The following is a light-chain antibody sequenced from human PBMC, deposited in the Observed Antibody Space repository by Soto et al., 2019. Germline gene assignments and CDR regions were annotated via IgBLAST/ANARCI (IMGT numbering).Light chain of an antibody. CDR2: EVT. J-gene: IGLJ3*02. CDR3: CSYAASNNFYFV. Sequence: QSVLTQPPSASGSPGQSVTISCTGTSSDVGGYNYVSWYQQYPGRAPKLMIYEVTKRPSGVPDRFSGSKSGNTASLTVSGLRAEDEADYYCCSYAASNNFYFVFGGGTKLTVL. V-gene: IGLV2-8*01. CDR1: SSDVGGYNY.